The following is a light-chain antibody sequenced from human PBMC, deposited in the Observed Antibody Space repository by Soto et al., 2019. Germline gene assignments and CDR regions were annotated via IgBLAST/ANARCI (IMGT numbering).Light chain of an antibody. CDR1: QSLLHPNGNTF. Sequence: VLTQSPVTLAVTPGEPASISCRSSQSLLHPNGNTFLHWYLQKPGQSPQLLIYLASKRASGVPDRFSGSGSGTDFTLKISSLEAEDAGIYYCMQSLQSPLTFGGGTKVDI. V-gene: IGKV2-28*01. CDR3: MQSLQSPLT. J-gene: IGKJ4*01. CDR2: LAS.